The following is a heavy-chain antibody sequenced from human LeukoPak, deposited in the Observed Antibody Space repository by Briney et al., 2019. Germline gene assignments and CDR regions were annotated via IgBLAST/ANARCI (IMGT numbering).Heavy chain of an antibody. CDR1: GYTFSDYY. D-gene: IGHD1-1*01. J-gene: IGHJ4*02. Sequence: ASVKVSCKASGYTFSDYYTHWVRQAPGQGLEWMGWINPNSGGTRYAQQFQGRVTMTRDTSIGTVYMELSTLRSDDTAVYYCARDLSTASNWELDYWGQGTLVTVSS. V-gene: IGHV1-2*02. CDR2: INPNSGGT. CDR3: ARDLSTASNWELDY.